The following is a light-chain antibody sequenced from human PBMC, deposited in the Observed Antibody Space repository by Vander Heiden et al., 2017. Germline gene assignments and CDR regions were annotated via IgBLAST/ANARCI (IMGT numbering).Light chain of an antibody. CDR1: QSVLYSSNNKNY. CDR2: WAS. CDR3: QQDDSTPYT. Sequence: IVMTQSPDSLAVSLGERATINCKSSQSVLYSSNNKNYLAWYQQKPGQPPKLLIYWASTRESGVPDRFSGSGSGTDFTLTISSLQAEDVAVYYCQQDDSTPYTFGQGTKMEIK. J-gene: IGKJ2*01. V-gene: IGKV4-1*01.